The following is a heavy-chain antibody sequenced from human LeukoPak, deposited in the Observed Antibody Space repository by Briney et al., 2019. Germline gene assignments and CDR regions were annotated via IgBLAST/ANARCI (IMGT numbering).Heavy chain of an antibody. Sequence: PGGSLRLSCAASGFTFSSYAMSWVRQAPGKGLEWVSAISGSGGSTYYADSVKGRFTISRDNSKNTLYLQMNSLRAEDTAVYYCAKVRWDIVVVPASERDYYGMDVWGQGTTVTVSS. V-gene: IGHV3-23*01. J-gene: IGHJ6*02. D-gene: IGHD2-2*01. CDR2: ISGSGGST. CDR3: AKVRWDIVVVPASERDYYGMDV. CDR1: GFTFSSYA.